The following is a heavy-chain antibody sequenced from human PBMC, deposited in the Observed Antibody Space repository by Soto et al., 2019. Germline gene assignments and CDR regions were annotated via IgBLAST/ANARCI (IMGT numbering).Heavy chain of an antibody. CDR3: IVVVDKHYYYGMVV. V-gene: IGHV1-69*05. CDR2: IIPIFGTA. J-gene: IGHJ6*02. CDR1: GGTFSSYA. D-gene: IGHD3-22*01. Sequence: QVQLVQSGAEVKKPGSSVKVSCKASGGTFSSYAISWVRQAPGQGLEWMGGIIPIFGTADYAQKFQGRVTMTTDESTSTAYMELSSLKSEYTAVYYCIVVVDKHYYYGMVVWGQGPTVTVSS.